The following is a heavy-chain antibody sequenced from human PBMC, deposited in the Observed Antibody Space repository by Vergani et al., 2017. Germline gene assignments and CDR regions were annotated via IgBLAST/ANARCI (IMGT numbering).Heavy chain of an antibody. D-gene: IGHD3-22*01. V-gene: IGHV3-73*01. J-gene: IGHJ4*02. CDR1: GFTFSGSA. CDR2: IRSKANRYAT. CDR3: AKDPIVSSGYYARASYYFDY. Sequence: EVQLVESGGGLVQPGGSLKLSCAASGFTFSGSAMHWVRQASGKGLEWVGRIRSKANRYATAYAASVKGRFTISRDDSKNTAYLQMNSLRAEDTAVYYCAKDPIVSSGYYARASYYFDYWGQGTLVTVSS.